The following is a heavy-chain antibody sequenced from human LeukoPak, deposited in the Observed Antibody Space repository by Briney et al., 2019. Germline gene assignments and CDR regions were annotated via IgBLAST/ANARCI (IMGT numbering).Heavy chain of an antibody. Sequence: SETLSLTCAVYRGSFRGYYWSCIRHPPREGLEWIGEINHSGGTNYNPSLKSRVTISVDTSKNQFSLKLSSVTAADTAVYYCARLGYSGYENWFDPWGQGTLVTVSS. V-gene: IGHV4-34*01. CDR2: INHSGGT. CDR1: RGSFRGYY. J-gene: IGHJ5*02. CDR3: ARLGYSGYENWFDP. D-gene: IGHD5-12*01.